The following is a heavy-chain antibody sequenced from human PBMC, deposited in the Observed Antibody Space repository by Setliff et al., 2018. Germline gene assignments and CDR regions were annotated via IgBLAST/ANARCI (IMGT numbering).Heavy chain of an antibody. D-gene: IGHD5-18*01. Sequence: LSLSCAASGFTFRNYWMHWVRQAPGKGLEWVSRVVNNGDSTAYADSVKGRFTISRDDVSKSLYLQMSSLRAEDTAVYYCGALSGLRGYTYGFVNFWGQGTLVTVSS. V-gene: IGHV3-74*01. CDR2: VVNNGDST. CDR1: GFTFRNYW. J-gene: IGHJ4*02. CDR3: GALSGLRGYTYGFVNF.